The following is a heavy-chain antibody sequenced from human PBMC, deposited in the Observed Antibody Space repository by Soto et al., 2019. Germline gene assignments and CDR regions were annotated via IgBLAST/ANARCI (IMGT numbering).Heavy chain of an antibody. D-gene: IGHD6-13*01. Sequence: ASVKVSCKASGYTFTGYYMHWVRQAPGQGLEWMGWINPNSGGTNYAQKFQGRVTMTRDTSISTAYMELSRLRSDDTAVDYCARAQQLTGYNWFDPWGQGTLVTVSS. CDR3: ARAQQLTGYNWFDP. CDR1: GYTFTGYY. J-gene: IGHJ5*02. V-gene: IGHV1-2*02. CDR2: INPNSGGT.